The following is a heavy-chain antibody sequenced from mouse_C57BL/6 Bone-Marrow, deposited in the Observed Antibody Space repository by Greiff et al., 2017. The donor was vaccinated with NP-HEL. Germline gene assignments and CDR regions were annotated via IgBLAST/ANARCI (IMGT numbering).Heavy chain of an antibody. CDR2: IDPANGNT. V-gene: IGHV14-3*01. CDR3: ARTLYYDYDEGAYYAMDY. Sequence: VQLQQSVAELVRPGASVKLSCTASGFNIKNTYMHWVKQRPEQGLEWIGRIDPANGNTKYAPKFQGKATITADTSSNTAYLQLSSLTSEDTAIYYCARTLYYDYDEGAYYAMDYWGQGTSVTVSS. D-gene: IGHD2-4*01. CDR1: GFNIKNTY. J-gene: IGHJ4*01.